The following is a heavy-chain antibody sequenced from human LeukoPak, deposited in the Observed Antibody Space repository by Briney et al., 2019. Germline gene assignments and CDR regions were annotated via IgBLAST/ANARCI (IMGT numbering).Heavy chain of an antibody. CDR1: GGSFSGYY. J-gene: IGHJ4*02. Sequence: SETLSLTCAVYGGSFSGYYWSWIRQPPGKGLEWIGEINHSGSTNYNPSLKSRVTISVDTSKNQFSLKLSSVTAADTAVYYCARGEGVYSSGWYFDYWGQGTLVTVSS. CDR2: INHSGST. V-gene: IGHV4-34*01. CDR3: ARGEGVYSSGWYFDY. D-gene: IGHD6-19*01.